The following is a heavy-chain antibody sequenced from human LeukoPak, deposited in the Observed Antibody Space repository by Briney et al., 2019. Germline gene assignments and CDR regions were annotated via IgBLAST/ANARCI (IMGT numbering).Heavy chain of an antibody. Sequence: PSETLSLTCAISGGSISSDGYSWSWIRQPPGKGLEWIGYIYYSGSTYYNPSLKSRITISVDTSKNQFSLKLSSVTAADTAVYYCARGPYSYDSSGAFDIWGQGTMVTVSS. J-gene: IGHJ3*02. CDR2: IYYSGST. V-gene: IGHV4-30-4*07. D-gene: IGHD3-22*01. CDR3: ARGPYSYDSSGAFDI. CDR1: GGSISSDGYS.